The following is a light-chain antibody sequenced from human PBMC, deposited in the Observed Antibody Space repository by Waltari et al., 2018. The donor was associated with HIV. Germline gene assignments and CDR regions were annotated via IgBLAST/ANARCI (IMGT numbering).Light chain of an antibody. CDR3: AAWDDSLRGVV. Sequence: QSVLTPPHSASGTPGQRVTISCSGSSSNIGSNYVYWYQQLPGRAPKLLIDRNNQRPSGVPDRFSGSKSGTSASLAISGLRSDDEADYYCAAWDDSLRGVVFGGGAKLTVL. CDR2: RNN. CDR1: SSNIGSNY. V-gene: IGLV1-47*01. J-gene: IGLJ2*01.